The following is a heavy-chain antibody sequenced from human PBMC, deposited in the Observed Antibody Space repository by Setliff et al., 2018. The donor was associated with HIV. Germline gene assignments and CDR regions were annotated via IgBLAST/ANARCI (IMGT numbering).Heavy chain of an antibody. D-gene: IGHD1-26*01. J-gene: IGHJ6*03. Sequence: PSETLSLTCTASGGSVSSYHWTWIRQPPGKGLEWIGYLYYSGSTYYNPSLKSRVTISIDTSKKQLSLKLNSVTAADTAVYYCARAMGANWSYYYYMDVWGKGTTVTVSS. CDR3: ARAMGANWSYYYYMDV. CDR1: GGSVSSYH. V-gene: IGHV4-59*02. CDR2: LYYSGST.